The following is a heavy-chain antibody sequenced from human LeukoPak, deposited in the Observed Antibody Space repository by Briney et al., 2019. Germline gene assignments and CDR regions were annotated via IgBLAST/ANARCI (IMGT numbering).Heavy chain of an antibody. CDR2: INPNSGST. CDR3: ANLFSSGSYDY. J-gene: IGHJ4*01. V-gene: IGHV1-2*06. CDR1: GYTFTGYY. Sequence: ASVKVSCKASGYTFTGYYMHWVRQAPGQGLEWMGRINPNSGSTNYAQKFQGRVTMTRDTSISTAYMELSRLRSDDTAVYYCANLFSSGSYDYWGQGTLVTVSS. D-gene: IGHD3-10*01.